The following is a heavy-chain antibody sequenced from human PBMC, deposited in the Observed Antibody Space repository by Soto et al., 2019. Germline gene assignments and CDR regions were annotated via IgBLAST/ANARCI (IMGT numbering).Heavy chain of an antibody. Sequence: SETLSLTCAVYGGSFSGYYWSWIRQPPGKGLEWIGEINHSGSTNYNPSLKSRVTISVDTSKNQFSLKLSSGTAADTAVYYCARAEGYYYYYMDVWGKGTTVTVSS. CDR3: ARAEGYYYYYMDV. J-gene: IGHJ6*03. CDR1: GGSFSGYY. V-gene: IGHV4-34*01. CDR2: INHSGST.